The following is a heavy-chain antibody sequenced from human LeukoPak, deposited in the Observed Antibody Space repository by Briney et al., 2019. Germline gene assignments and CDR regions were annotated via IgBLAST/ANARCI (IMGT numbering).Heavy chain of an antibody. CDR3: ARGGTAMTYYYYYGMDV. CDR1: GGTFSSYA. V-gene: IGHV1-69*13. Sequence: SVKVSCKASGGTFSSYAISWVRQAPGQGLEWMGGIIPIFGTANYAQKFQGRVTITADESTSTAYMELSSLRSEDTAVYYCARGGTAMTYYYYYGMDVWGQGTTVTVSS. J-gene: IGHJ6*02. CDR2: IIPIFGTA. D-gene: IGHD5-18*01.